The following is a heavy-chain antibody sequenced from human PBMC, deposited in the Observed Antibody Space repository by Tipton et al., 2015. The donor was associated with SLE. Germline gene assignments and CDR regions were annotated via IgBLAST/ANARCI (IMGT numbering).Heavy chain of an antibody. CDR2: IYYSGST. D-gene: IGHD3-10*01. Sequence: TLSLTCTASGGSISSSSYYWGWIRQPPGKGLEWIGSIYYSGSTYYNPSLKSRVTISVDTSKNQFSLKLSSVTAADTAVYYCARRITMVRGANDAFDIWGQGTMVTVSS. CDR3: ARRITMVRGANDAFDI. J-gene: IGHJ3*02. CDR1: GGSISSSSYY. V-gene: IGHV4-39*01.